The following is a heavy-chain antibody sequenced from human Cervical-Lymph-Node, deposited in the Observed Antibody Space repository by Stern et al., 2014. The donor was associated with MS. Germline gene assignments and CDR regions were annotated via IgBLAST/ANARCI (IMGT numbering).Heavy chain of an antibody. V-gene: IGHV1-18*01. Sequence: QVQLLQPGAEMRKPGASVRVSCKASGYTFITYGISWGRQAPGQGLEWMGWISKYIRTKIYAQKVKGRVTMTPAKSTSQSYLELRSLRSDDTAVYYCARDQGRSITMVRGIEYWGQGTLVTVSS. CDR2: ISKYIRTK. J-gene: IGHJ4*02. CDR1: GYTFITYG. D-gene: IGHD3-10*01. CDR3: ARDQGRSITMVRGIEY.